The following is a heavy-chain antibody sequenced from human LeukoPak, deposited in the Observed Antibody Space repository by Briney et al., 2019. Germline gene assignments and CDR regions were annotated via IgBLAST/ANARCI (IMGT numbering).Heavy chain of an antibody. D-gene: IGHD3-10*01. Sequence: ASVKVSCKASGYTFTSYYMHWVRQAPGQGLEWMGIINPSGGSTSYAQKFQGRVTMTRDTSTSTVYMELSSLRSEDTAVYYCARSVPYGSGSYYFPFDPWGQGTLVTVSS. V-gene: IGHV1-46*01. CDR2: INPSGGST. J-gene: IGHJ5*02. CDR3: ARSVPYGSGSYYFPFDP. CDR1: GYTFTSYY.